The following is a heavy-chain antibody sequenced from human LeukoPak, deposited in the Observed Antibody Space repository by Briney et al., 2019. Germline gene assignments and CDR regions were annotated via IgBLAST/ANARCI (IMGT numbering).Heavy chain of an antibody. V-gene: IGHV3-7*01. CDR2: IRQDGRQT. Sequence: GGSLRLSCAASEFTFSGFWMNWVRQAPGEGLQWVGNIRQDGRQTHYSDAVQGRFTISRDNAQKSPYLQMNSLGPEDTAVYYCARDGQSSGTFDYWGQGTLVTVSS. D-gene: IGHD3-10*01. CDR1: EFTFSGFW. J-gene: IGHJ4*02. CDR3: ARDGQSSGTFDY.